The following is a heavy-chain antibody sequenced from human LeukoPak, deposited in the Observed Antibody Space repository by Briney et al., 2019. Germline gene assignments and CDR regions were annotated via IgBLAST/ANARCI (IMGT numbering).Heavy chain of an antibody. D-gene: IGHD1-26*01. Sequence: PSETLSLTCTVSRGSISTFYWSWIRQPPGKGLEWIGYIYNRGTTNSNHNPSLKSRVTMSLDTSKNLFSLRLNSVTAADTAVYYCARHSARYGLEPDSDYWGQGTLVTVSS. CDR1: RGSISTFY. CDR3: ARHSARYGLEPDSDY. V-gene: IGHV4-59*08. CDR2: IYNRGTT. J-gene: IGHJ4*02.